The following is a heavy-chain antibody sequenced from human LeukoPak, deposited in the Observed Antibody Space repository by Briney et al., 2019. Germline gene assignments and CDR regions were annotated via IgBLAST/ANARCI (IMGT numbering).Heavy chain of an antibody. D-gene: IGHD5-18*01. V-gene: IGHV3-30*02. Sequence: GGSLRLSCAASGFGFGSYNMYWVRQAPGKGLEWVAFIRYDGSNKYYADSVKGRFTISRDNSKNTLYLQMNSLRAEDTAVYYCAKIQLWSPYYFDYWGQGTLVTVSS. CDR2: IRYDGSNK. CDR1: GFGFGSYN. CDR3: AKIQLWSPYYFDY. J-gene: IGHJ4*02.